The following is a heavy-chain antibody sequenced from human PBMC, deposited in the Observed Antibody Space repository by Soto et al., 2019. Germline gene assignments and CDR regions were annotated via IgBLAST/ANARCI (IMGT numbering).Heavy chain of an antibody. V-gene: IGHV1-69*13. Sequence: SVKVSCKASGGTFSSYAISWVRQAPGQGLEWMGGIIPIFGTANYAQKFQGRVTITADESTSTAYMELGSLRSEDTAVYYCARGRIADDAFDIWGQGTMVTVSS. CDR1: GGTFSSYA. CDR2: IIPIFGTA. J-gene: IGHJ3*02. CDR3: ARGRIADDAFDI. D-gene: IGHD6-13*01.